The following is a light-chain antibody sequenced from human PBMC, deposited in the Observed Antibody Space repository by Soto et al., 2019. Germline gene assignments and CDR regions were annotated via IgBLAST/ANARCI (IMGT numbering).Light chain of an antibody. CDR2: GAS. Sequence: DIQMTQSPSSLSASVGDRVTITCRASQGISIYLAWYQQKPGKVPKFLIYGASTLQSGVPSRFSGSGSGTDFTLTITSLQAEDVATYYCQTYYSGLFTFXPGTKADIK. J-gene: IGKJ3*01. V-gene: IGKV1-27*01. CDR3: QTYYSGLFT. CDR1: QGISIY.